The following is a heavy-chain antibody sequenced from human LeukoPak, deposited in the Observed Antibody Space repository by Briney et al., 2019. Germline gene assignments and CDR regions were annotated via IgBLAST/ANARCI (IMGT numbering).Heavy chain of an antibody. CDR3: VRHGRGFDAFDI. CDR1: AGSFSTNY. Sequence: SETLSLTCTVSAGSFSTNYWSWIRQSPGKGLEWIAYIDYSGSSNYNPSLKSRVTISLDTSKNQFSLKLSSVTVPDTAVYYCVRHGRGFDAFDIWGQGTMVTVSS. V-gene: IGHV4-59*08. D-gene: IGHD1-26*01. J-gene: IGHJ3*02. CDR2: IDYSGSS.